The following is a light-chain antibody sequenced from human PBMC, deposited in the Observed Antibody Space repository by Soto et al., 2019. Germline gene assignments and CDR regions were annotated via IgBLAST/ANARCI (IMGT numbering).Light chain of an antibody. V-gene: IGLV3-9*01. J-gene: IGLJ2*01. CDR3: QVWDSTTAA. CDR1: NIGSKN. Sequence: SYELTQPLSVSVALGQTARITCGGNNIGSKNVQWNQQKPGQAPVLVIYRNNNRPSGIPERFSGSNSGNTATLTISRAQAGDECDYYCQVWDSTTAAFGGGTKLTVL. CDR2: RNN.